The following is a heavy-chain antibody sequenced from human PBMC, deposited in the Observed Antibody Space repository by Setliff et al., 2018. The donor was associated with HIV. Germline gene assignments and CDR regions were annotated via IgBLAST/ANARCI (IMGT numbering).Heavy chain of an antibody. V-gene: IGHV4-59*08. CDR2: IFYSGST. J-gene: IGHJ3*02. D-gene: IGHD3-10*01. CDR3: ARPSNYGSGSYGAFDI. Sequence: SETLSLTCTVSSGSISSYYWIWIRQPPGKGLEWIGHIFYSGSTNYNPSLKSRVTISVDTSKNQFSLKLKSATAADTAVYYCARPSNYGSGSYGAFDIWGQGTMVTVSS. CDR1: SGSISSYY.